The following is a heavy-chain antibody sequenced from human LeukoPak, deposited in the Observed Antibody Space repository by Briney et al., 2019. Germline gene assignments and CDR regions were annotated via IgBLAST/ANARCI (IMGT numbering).Heavy chain of an antibody. CDR2: IYPGDSDT. V-gene: IGHV5-51*01. CDR1: GYSFTSYW. CDR3: AKTNRVKGYYGSGTYHFDY. Sequence: GESLKISCKGSGYSFTSYWIGWVRQMPGKGLEWMGIIYPGDSDTRYSPSFQGQVTISADKSIDTAYLHWSSLEASDSAMYYCAKTNRVKGYYGSGTYHFDYWGQGTLVTVSS. D-gene: IGHD3-10*01. J-gene: IGHJ4*02.